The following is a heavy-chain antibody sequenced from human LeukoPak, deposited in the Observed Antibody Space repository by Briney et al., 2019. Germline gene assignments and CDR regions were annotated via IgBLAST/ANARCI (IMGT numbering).Heavy chain of an antibody. D-gene: IGHD2-2*01. Sequence: SQTLSLTCAISGDSVSSNSAAWNWIRQSPSRVLEWLGRTYYRSKWYNDYAVSVKSRITINPDTSKNQFSLQLNSVTPEDTAVYYRARATQYCSSTSCYLGYNWFDPWGQGTLVTVSS. J-gene: IGHJ5*02. CDR1: GDSVSSNSAA. CDR3: ARATQYCSSTSCYLGYNWFDP. CDR2: TYYRSKWYN. V-gene: IGHV6-1*01.